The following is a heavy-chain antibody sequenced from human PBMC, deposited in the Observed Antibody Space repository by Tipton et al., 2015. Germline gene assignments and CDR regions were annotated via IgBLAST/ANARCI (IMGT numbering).Heavy chain of an antibody. CDR3: ARDYGMDV. CDR1: GFTFSSYG. V-gene: IGHV3-7*01. CDR2: MNEDGSEK. Sequence: SLRLSCAASGFTFSSYGMTWVRQAPGRGLEWVANMNEDGSEKYHADSVKGRFTISRDDAKKSLYLQMNSLRAEDTGVYYCARDYGMDVWGQGTTVTVSS. J-gene: IGHJ6*02.